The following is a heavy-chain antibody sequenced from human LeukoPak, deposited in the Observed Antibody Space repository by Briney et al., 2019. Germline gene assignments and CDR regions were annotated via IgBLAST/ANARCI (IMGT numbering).Heavy chain of an antibody. D-gene: IGHD3-22*01. CDR1: GFTFSTFA. V-gene: IGHV3-21*01. J-gene: IGHJ4*02. Sequence: GGSLRLSCAASGFTFSTFAMHWVRLSPGKGPEWVSSITGSGPYILYADSVKRRFTISRDNAKNSLYLQMNSLRAEDTAVYYCARDSRHYYDSSGYYGYWGQGTLVTVSS. CDR2: ITGSGPYI. CDR3: ARDSRHYYDSSGYYGY.